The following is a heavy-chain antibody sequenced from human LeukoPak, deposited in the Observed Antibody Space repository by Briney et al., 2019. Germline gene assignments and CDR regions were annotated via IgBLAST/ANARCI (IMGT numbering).Heavy chain of an antibody. CDR3: ATETTAGTLDY. J-gene: IGHJ4*02. CDR1: GYTFTSYG. D-gene: IGHD6-13*01. Sequence: ASVKVSCKASGYTFTSYGISWVRQAPGQGLEWMGWISAYNGNTNYAQKLQGRVTMTTDTSTDTAYMELSSLRSDDTAVYYCATETTAGTLDYWGQGTLVTVSS. V-gene: IGHV1-18*01. CDR2: ISAYNGNT.